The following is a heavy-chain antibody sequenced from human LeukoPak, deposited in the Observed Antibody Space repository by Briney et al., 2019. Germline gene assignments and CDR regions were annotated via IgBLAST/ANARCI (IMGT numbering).Heavy chain of an antibody. V-gene: IGHV3-21*01. J-gene: IGHJ4*02. Sequence: GGSLRLSCAASGFTFSSYSMNWVRQAPGKGLEWVSSISSSRSYIYYAYSVKCRFTISRDNAKNSLYLQMNSLRAEDTAVYYCARDPVCDYWGQGTLVTVSS. CDR2: ISSSRSYI. CDR3: ARDPVCDY. CDR1: GFTFSSYS.